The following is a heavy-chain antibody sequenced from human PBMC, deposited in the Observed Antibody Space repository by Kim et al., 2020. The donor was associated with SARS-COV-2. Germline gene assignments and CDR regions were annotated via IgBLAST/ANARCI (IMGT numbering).Heavy chain of an antibody. Sequence: GGSLRLSCAASGFTYSSYGMHWVRQAPGKGLEWVAVISYDGSNKYYADSVKGRFTISRDNSKNTLYLQMNSLRAEDTAVYYCARDGLDAFDIWGQGTMVTVSS. J-gene: IGHJ3*02. CDR1: GFTYSSYG. CDR3: ARDGLDAFDI. V-gene: IGHV3-33*05. CDR2: ISYDGSNK.